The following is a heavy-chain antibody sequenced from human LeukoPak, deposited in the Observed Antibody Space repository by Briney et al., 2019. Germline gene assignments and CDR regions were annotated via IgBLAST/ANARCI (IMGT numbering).Heavy chain of an antibody. CDR1: GGSFSGYY. J-gene: IGHJ4*02. Sequence: PSETLSLTCAVYGGSFSGYYWSWIRQPPGKGLEWIGEINHSGSTNYNPSLKSRVTISVDTSKNQFSLKLSSVTAADTAVYYCARGNPWGGYYDSSGYYWFDYWGQGTLVTVSS. CDR3: ARGNPWGGYYDSSGYYWFDY. CDR2: INHSGST. D-gene: IGHD3-22*01. V-gene: IGHV4-34*01.